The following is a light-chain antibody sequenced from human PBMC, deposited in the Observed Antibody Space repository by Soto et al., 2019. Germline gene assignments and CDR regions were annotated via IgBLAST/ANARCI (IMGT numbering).Light chain of an antibody. CDR2: AAS. Sequence: DIQMTQSPSSLSASVGDRVTITCRASQSIRSYLNWYQQKPGKAPKLLIYAASSLRSGVPSRFSGSGSGTDFTLTISSLQPEDFATYYCQQSYSTTQTFGQGTKVESK. J-gene: IGKJ1*01. CDR1: QSIRSY. V-gene: IGKV1-39*01. CDR3: QQSYSTTQT.